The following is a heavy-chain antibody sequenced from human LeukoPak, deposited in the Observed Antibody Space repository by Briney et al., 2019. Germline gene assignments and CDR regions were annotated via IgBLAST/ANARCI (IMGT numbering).Heavy chain of an antibody. CDR1: GFTFSNEN. J-gene: IGHJ4*02. Sequence: PGGSLRLSCAASGFTFSNENMNWVRQAPGKGLEWVSYISSSSGTIYYAASVKGRFTVSRDNAKNSLYLQMSSLRAEDTAVYYCARVTGWPSYYFDYWGQGTLVTVSS. D-gene: IGHD1-14*01. CDR2: ISSSSGTI. V-gene: IGHV3-48*01. CDR3: ARVTGWPSYYFDY.